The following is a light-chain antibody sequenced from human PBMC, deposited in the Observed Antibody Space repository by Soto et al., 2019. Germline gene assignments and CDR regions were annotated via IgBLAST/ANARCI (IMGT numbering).Light chain of an antibody. CDR3: SSYAGSNNYV. V-gene: IGLV2-8*01. J-gene: IGLJ1*01. CDR2: EVF. Sequence: QSVLTQPPSASGSPGQSVTISCTGTSSDVGNYNYVSWYQQHPGKAPKLMIHEVFKRPSGVPDRFSGSKSGNTASLTVSGLQAEDEADYYCSSYAGSNNYVFGTGTKVTVL. CDR1: SSDVGNYNY.